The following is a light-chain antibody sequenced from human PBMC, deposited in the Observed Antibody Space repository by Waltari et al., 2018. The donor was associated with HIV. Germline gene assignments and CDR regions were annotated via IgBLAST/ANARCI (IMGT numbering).Light chain of an antibody. V-gene: IGKV1-39*01. J-gene: IGKJ4*01. CDR2: AAS. Sequence: DIQITQSPSSLSASLLDRVTLTYQKSQYITIYLNWYQQKPGKAPSLLIFAASTLHTGVPSTFSAFGSETTCAHAISSLPVDDIATYYCQQTFSLPLTFGAGTKVEI. CDR1: QYITIY. CDR3: QQTFSLPLT.